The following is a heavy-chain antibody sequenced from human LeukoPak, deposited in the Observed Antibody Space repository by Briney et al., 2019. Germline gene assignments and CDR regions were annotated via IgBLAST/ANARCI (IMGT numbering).Heavy chain of an antibody. CDR3: AKDKGYSSGWPFDY. D-gene: IGHD6-19*01. J-gene: IGHJ4*02. CDR2: ISGSGGST. V-gene: IGHV3-23*01. CDR1: GLTLSSYA. Sequence: PGGSMRPSCAASGLTLSSYATSWVRQAPGKGLEWVSAISGSGGSTYYADSVKGRFTISRGKSKNTLYLQMNSLRAEDTAVSYCAKDKGYSSGWPFDYWGQGTLVTVSS.